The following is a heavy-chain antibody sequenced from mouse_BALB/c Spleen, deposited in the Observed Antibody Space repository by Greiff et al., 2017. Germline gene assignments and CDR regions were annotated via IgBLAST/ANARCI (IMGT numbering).Heavy chain of an antibody. CDR1: GFTFTDYY. V-gene: IGHV7-3*02. J-gene: IGHJ4*01. Sequence: EVQRVESGGGLVQPGGSLRLSCATSGFTFTDYYMSWVRQPPGKALEWLGFIRNKANGYTTEYSASVKGRFTISRDNSQSILYLQMNTLRAEDSATYYCARDGDWDGGYAMDYWGQGTSVTVSS. CDR2: IRNKANGYTT. CDR3: ARDGDWDGGYAMDY. D-gene: IGHD4-1*01.